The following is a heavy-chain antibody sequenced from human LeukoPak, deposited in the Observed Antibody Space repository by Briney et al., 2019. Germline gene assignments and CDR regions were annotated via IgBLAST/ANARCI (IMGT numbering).Heavy chain of an antibody. CDR1: GYIFTTYA. J-gene: IGHJ4*02. Sequence: ASVKVSCKASGYIFTTYAISWVRQAPGQGVEWMGWISVYNGDTNYAQTLQGRVTMTTDTSTSTAYMELRSLRSDDTAVYYCARDGLGTAVDYWGQGTLVSVSS. CDR3: ARDGLGTAVDY. V-gene: IGHV1-18*01. D-gene: IGHD6-13*01. CDR2: ISVYNGDT.